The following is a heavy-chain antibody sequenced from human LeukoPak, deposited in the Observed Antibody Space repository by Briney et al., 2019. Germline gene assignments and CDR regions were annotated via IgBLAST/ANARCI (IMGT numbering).Heavy chain of an antibody. CDR1: GGSISSYY. D-gene: IGHD4-17*01. CDR2: IYYSGST. J-gene: IGHJ3*02. Sequence: SETLSLTCIVSGGSISSYYWSWIRQPPGKGLEWIGYIYYSGSTNYNPSPKSRVTISVDTSKNQFSLKLSSVTAADTAVYYCAREYYGDSGGAFDIWGQGTMVTVSS. V-gene: IGHV4-59*01. CDR3: AREYYGDSGGAFDI.